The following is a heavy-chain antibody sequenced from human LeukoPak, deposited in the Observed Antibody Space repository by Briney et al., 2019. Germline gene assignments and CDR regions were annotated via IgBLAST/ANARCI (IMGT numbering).Heavy chain of an antibody. CDR3: TRHLIDY. CDR2: VRSRASDYAT. J-gene: IGHJ4*02. Sequence: GGSLRLSCAASGFTFSNAWMSWVRQASGKGLEWVGRVRSRASDYATAYAASVKGRFTISRDESKNTAYLQMNSLRTEDTAVYYCTRHLIDYWGQGTLVTVSS. CDR1: GFTFSNAW. V-gene: IGHV3-73*01.